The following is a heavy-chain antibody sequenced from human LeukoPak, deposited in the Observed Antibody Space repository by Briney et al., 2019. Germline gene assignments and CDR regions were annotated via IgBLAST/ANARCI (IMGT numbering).Heavy chain of an antibody. Sequence: GGSLRLSCAASGFTVSSNYMSWVRQAPGKGLEWVSVIYSGGSTYYADSVKGRFTISRDNSKNTLYLQMNSLRAEDTAVYYCARASKGLLWLRHFDYWGQGTLVTVSS. CDR1: GFTVSSNY. J-gene: IGHJ4*02. CDR2: IYSGGST. V-gene: IGHV3-66*01. CDR3: ARASKGLLWLRHFDY. D-gene: IGHD3-10*01.